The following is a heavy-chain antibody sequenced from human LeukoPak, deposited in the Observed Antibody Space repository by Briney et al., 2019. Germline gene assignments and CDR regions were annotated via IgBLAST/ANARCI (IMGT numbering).Heavy chain of an antibody. CDR1: GFTVSSSY. J-gene: IGHJ4*02. CDR2: IYSGGIT. CDR3: ATDLHRDGVNWPYFDH. Sequence: QPGGSLRLSCAASGFTVSSSYMSWVRQAPGRGLEWVSVIYSGGITYYADSVKGRFTISRDNSKNSLYLQMNSLRAEDTAIYYCATDLHRDGVNWPYFDHWGQGTLVTVSS. D-gene: IGHD5-24*01. V-gene: IGHV3-66*01.